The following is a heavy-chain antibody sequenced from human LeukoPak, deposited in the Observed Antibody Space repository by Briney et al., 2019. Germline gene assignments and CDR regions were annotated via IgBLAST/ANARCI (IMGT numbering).Heavy chain of an antibody. CDR3: ARGGYTTAYYYFDY. V-gene: IGHV4-59*08. Sequence: SETLSLTCTVSGGSVSSYYWSWIRQFPEKGLEWIGYIYFSGSTSYNPSLESRVTISLDTSQNQFSLKLSSVTAADTAVHFCARGGYTTAYYYFDYWGQGTLVTVSS. J-gene: IGHJ4*02. CDR1: GGSVSSYY. D-gene: IGHD3-9*01. CDR2: IYFSGST.